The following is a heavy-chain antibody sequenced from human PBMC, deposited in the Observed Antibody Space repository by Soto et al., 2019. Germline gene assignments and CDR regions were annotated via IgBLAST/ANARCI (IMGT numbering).Heavy chain of an antibody. CDR3: ARDIDFDIDY. V-gene: IGHV1-18*01. CDR1: GYIFNNFG. D-gene: IGHD3-9*01. J-gene: IGHJ4*02. CDR2: IYSKAGTI. Sequence: QVQLVQSGAEVQKPGASVKVSCKTSGYIFNNFGITWVRQAPGLGLEWLGWIYSKAGTINFAQQFQGRVTMTTDTSTSTAYMELGRLTFDESGVYFCARDIDFDIDYWGQGTLVTVS.